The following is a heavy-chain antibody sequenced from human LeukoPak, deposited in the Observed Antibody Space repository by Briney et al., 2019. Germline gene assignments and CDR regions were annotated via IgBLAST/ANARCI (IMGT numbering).Heavy chain of an antibody. CDR3: ARHRGRGGKPLGY. CDR1: GYTFSNYV. J-gene: IGHJ4*02. V-gene: IGHV1-18*04. D-gene: IGHD3-10*01. CDR2: TSYNGNT. Sequence: GASVKVSCKASGYTFSNYVISWVRQAPGLGLEWMGWTSYNGNTNYAQKFQDRVTMTTDTSTTTAYMELRSLDSDDTAVYYWARHRGRGGKPLGYWAKGTLVTVSS.